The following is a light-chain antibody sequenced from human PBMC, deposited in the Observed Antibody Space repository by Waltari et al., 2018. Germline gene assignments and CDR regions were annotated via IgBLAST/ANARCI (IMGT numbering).Light chain of an antibody. CDR1: QSVTS. J-gene: IGKJ2*01. Sequence: EIVMTQSPATLSVSQGEGATISCRASQSVTSLAWYQQKPGQAPRLIIYGASTRSTGIPARFSGRGSGTEFTVAISSLQSEELAVYYCQQYNKGSDTFGQGTKLESK. CDR2: GAS. V-gene: IGKV3-15*01. CDR3: QQYNKGSDT.